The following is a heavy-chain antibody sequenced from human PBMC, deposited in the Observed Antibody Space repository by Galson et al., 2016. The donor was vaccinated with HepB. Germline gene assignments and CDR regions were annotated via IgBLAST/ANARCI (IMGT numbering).Heavy chain of an antibody. CDR1: GVTVSTDY. CDR3: ATGLSPH. Sequence: SLRLSCAASGVTVSTDYMSWVRQAPGKGLEWVAGISGHGGSAYYPDSVRGRFAVSRDNSNNTVFLHMCGLRVEDSATYYCATGLSPHWGQGTLVTVSS. V-gene: IGHV3-23*01. D-gene: IGHD6-19*01. J-gene: IGHJ4*02. CDR2: ISGHGGSA.